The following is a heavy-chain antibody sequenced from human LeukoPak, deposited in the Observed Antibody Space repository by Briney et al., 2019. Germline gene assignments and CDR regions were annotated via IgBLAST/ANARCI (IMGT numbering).Heavy chain of an antibody. CDR3: ARSEYAGFEKGFDY. CDR1: GYTFTDYY. J-gene: IGHJ4*02. Sequence: ASVRVSCKASGYTFTDYYLHWVRQAPGQGLEYMGWINPKSAGTNSAQKFQGRVTMTRDASIGTAYMELSRLRSDDTAVYYCARSEYAGFEKGFDYWGQGTLVTVSS. CDR2: INPKSAGT. V-gene: IGHV1-2*02. D-gene: IGHD2-8*01.